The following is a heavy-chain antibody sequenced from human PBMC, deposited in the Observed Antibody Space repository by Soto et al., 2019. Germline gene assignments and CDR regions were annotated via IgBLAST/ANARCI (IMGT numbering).Heavy chain of an antibody. CDR3: TRGNYGAFHH. V-gene: IGHV3-15*07. Sequence: GGSLRLPCAASGFTFSDDWMNWVRQAPGKGLEWVGRIKNKPDGETTDYAAPVKGRFTISRDDSESRLYLQMNNLKTDDTAVYYCTRGNYGAFHHWGQGTLVTLSS. D-gene: IGHD1-7*01. CDR2: IKNKPDGETT. J-gene: IGHJ3*01. CDR1: GFTFSDDW.